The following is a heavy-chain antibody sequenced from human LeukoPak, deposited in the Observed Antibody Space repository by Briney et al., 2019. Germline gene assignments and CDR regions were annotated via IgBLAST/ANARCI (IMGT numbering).Heavy chain of an antibody. CDR1: GFTFTISA. CDR3: ARGGTYRGGADY. CDR2: IGVGSGNT. J-gene: IGHJ4*02. Sequence: VASVKVSFTASGFTFTISAMQWVRQARGQRLEWIGWIGVGSGNTNYAQKFQERVTITRDMSTPTVYMELSSLRSEDTAVYYCARGGTYRGGADYWGQGTLVTVSS. V-gene: IGHV1-58*02. D-gene: IGHD4-11*01.